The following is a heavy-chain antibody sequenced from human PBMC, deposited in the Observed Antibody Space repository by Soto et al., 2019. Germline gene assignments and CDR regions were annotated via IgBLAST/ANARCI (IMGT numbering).Heavy chain of an antibody. CDR2: IYWDDDK. D-gene: IGHD2-15*01. CDR3: AYLPCSGGSCYWFSYSGMDV. Sequence: QITLKESGPTLAKPTQTLTLTCTFSGFSLSTSGVGVAWIRQPPGKALEWLALIYWDDDKRYRPSLETRLTITKDTSKNQVVLTMTNVDSVDTATYYCAYLPCSGGSCYWFSYSGMDVWGQGTTVIVSS. V-gene: IGHV2-5*02. J-gene: IGHJ6*02. CDR1: GFSLSTSGVG.